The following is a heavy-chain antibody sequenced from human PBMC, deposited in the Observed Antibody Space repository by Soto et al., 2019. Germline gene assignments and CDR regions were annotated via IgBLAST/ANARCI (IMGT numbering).Heavy chain of an antibody. V-gene: IGHV1-69*01. Sequence: QVQLVQSGAEVTKPGSSVKVSCKASGGTFSSYAISWVRQAPGQGLEWMGGIIPIFGTANYAQKFQGRVTITADECTSTAYMELSSLRSEDTAVYYCATLGARPEYYYYYGMDVWGQGTTVTVSS. J-gene: IGHJ6*02. CDR3: ATLGARPEYYYYYGMDV. CDR1: GGTFSSYA. CDR2: IIPIFGTA. D-gene: IGHD6-6*01.